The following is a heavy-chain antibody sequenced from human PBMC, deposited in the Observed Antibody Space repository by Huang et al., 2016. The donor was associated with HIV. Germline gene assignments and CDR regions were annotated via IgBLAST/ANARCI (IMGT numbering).Heavy chain of an antibody. J-gene: IGHJ4*02. Sequence: QVQLVQSGAEVKKPGASVKVSCKASGFNFNNYDFNWVRQAPGQGLEWMGWINPKSGNTGYAQKFQGRVTITRNTSITTAYMELRSLRSEDTAVYYCARARGFLYDSTGYYSRYYFDSWGQGTLVTISS. CDR1: GFNFNNYD. CDR2: INPKSGNT. D-gene: IGHD3-22*01. V-gene: IGHV1-8*03. CDR3: ARARGFLYDSTGYYSRYYFDS.